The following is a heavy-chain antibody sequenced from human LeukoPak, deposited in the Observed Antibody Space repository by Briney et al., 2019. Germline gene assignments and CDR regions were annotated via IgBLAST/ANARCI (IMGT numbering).Heavy chain of an antibody. D-gene: IGHD1-26*01. CDR2: INPNSGGT. J-gene: IGHJ6*02. CDR1: GYTFTGYY. V-gene: IGHV1-2*02. CDR3: ARATNFYYYYGMDV. Sequence: ASVTVSCKASGYTFTGYYMHWMRQAPGQGLEWMGWINPNSGGTNYAQKFQGRVTMTRDTSTSTVYMELSSQRSEDTAVYYCARATNFYYYYGMDVWGQGTTVTVSS.